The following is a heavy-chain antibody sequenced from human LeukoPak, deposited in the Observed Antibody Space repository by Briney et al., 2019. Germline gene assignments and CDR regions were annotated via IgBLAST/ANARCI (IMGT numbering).Heavy chain of an antibody. D-gene: IGHD2-15*01. V-gene: IGHV3-23*01. Sequence: GGSLRLSCAASGFTFSSYAMSWVRQAPGKGLEWVSAISGSGGSTYYADSVKGRFTISRDNSKNTLYLQMNSLRAEDTAVYYCAKAPLGYCSGGSCYSFSMDVWGQGTTVTVSS. CDR1: GFTFSSYA. CDR3: AKAPLGYCSGGSCYSFSMDV. CDR2: ISGSGGST. J-gene: IGHJ6*02.